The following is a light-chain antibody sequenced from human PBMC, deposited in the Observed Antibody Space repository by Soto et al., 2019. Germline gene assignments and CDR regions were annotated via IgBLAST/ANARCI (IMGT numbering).Light chain of an antibody. CDR1: SSDFGGYNY. J-gene: IGLJ1*01. CDR2: EVS. V-gene: IGLV2-14*01. Sequence: SVLTQPASVSGSPGQSITISCTGTSSDFGGYNYVSWYQHHPGKAPKLMIYEVSNRHSGVSYRFSGSKSGNTDSLTISGLQAEDEADYYCNSYTGSGIAFGTWTKVTV. CDR3: NSYTGSGIA.